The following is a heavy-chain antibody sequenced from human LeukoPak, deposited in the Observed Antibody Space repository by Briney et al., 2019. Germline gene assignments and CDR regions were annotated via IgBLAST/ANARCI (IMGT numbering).Heavy chain of an antibody. CDR2: IYHSGST. CDR3: ARLYYYDSSGYFKGDY. D-gene: IGHD3-22*01. CDR1: GGSISSGGYY. Sequence: PSETLSLTCTVSGGSISSGGYYWSWIRQPPGKGLEWIGYIYHSGSTYYNPSLKSRVTISVDRSKNQLSLKLSSVTAADTAVYYCARLYYYDSSGYFKGDYWGQGTLVTVSS. V-gene: IGHV4-30-2*01. J-gene: IGHJ4*02.